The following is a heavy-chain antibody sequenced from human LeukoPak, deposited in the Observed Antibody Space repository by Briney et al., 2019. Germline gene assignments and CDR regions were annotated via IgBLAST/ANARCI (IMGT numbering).Heavy chain of an antibody. J-gene: IGHJ5*02. Sequence: SETLSLTCTVSGGSISSGSYYWSWIRQPPGKGLEWIGYIYYSGSTNYNPSLKSRVTISVDTSKNQFSLKLRSVTAADTAVYYCARHMLGAYNWFDPWGQGTLVTVSS. CDR1: GGSISSGSYY. V-gene: IGHV4-61*01. CDR3: ARHMLGAYNWFDP. CDR2: IYYSGST. D-gene: IGHD3-10*02.